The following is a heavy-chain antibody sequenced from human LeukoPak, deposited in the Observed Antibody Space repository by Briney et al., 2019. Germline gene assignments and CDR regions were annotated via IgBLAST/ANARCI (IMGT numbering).Heavy chain of an antibody. J-gene: IGHJ4*02. D-gene: IGHD1-20*01. Sequence: GGSLRLSCAVSGFTFSSYAMSWVRQAPGKGLEWVSAISGDGGSTYYADSVKGRFTISRDNSKNTLYLQMNSLRVEDTALYYCARGYKWNDEAGYFDYWGQGTLVTVSS. CDR3: ARGYKWNDEAGYFDY. CDR2: ISGDGGST. V-gene: IGHV3-23*01. CDR1: GFTFSSYA.